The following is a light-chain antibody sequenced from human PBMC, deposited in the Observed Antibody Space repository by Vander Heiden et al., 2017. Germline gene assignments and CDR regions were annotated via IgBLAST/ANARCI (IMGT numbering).Light chain of an antibody. J-gene: IGKJ1*01. V-gene: IGKV3-15*01. Sequence: REMTPSSATLSVSPGESITLSCRASQTVNSNLAWYQQKPGQAPRLLIYDASTRATDIPARFSGSGSGTDFTLTISSLQSEDSAVYYCQQYDKWPPWTFGQGTKVEIE. CDR2: DAS. CDR1: QTVNSN. CDR3: QQYDKWPPWT.